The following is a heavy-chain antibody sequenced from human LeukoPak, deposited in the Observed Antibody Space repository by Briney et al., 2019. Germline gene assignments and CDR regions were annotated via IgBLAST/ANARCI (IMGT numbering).Heavy chain of an antibody. V-gene: IGHV1-69*05. CDR2: IIPIFGTA. CDR1: GGTFSSYA. D-gene: IGHD6-13*01. J-gene: IGHJ4*02. CDR3: AQRQAAVIAAAGTRGPFDY. Sequence: SVKVSCKASGGTFSSYAISWVRQAPGQGLEWMGGIIPIFGTANYAQKFQGRVTITTDEYTSTAYMELSSLRSEDTAVYYCAQRQAAVIAAAGTRGPFDYWGQGTLVTVST.